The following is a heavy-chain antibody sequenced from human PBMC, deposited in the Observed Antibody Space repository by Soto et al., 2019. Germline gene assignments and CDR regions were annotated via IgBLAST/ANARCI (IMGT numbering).Heavy chain of an antibody. CDR1: GGTFSSYA. V-gene: IGHV1-69*13. CDR3: ARANVGATFRHYYSGMDV. CDR2: IVPIFGTP. J-gene: IGHJ6*02. Sequence: SVKVSCKASGGTFSSYAISWARQAPGQGLEWMGGIVPIFGTPNYAQKFQGRVTITADESTSTAYMELSGLRSEDTALYYCARANVGATFRHYYSGMDVRGQGTTVPGSS.